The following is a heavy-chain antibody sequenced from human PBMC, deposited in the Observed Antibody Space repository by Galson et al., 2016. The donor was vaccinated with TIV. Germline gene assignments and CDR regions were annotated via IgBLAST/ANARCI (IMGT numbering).Heavy chain of an antibody. V-gene: IGHV3-23*01. CDR2: IGTTDRYT. J-gene: IGHJ4*02. Sequence: SLRLSCAASGFSFSTSGMTWVCQAAGTGLEAVSAIGTTDRYTYYTDSVKGRFTISRDNSKNTVYLQMNSLRAEDTAVYYCAKTGPLYFESWGQGILVTVSS. CDR3: AKTGPLYFES. CDR1: GFSFSTSG.